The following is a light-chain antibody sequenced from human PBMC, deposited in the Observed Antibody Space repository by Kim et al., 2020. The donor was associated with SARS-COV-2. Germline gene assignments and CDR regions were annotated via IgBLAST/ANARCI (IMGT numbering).Light chain of an antibody. V-gene: IGLV3-19*01. Sequence: DWGPTVASNAQEAGTRGYYATRYQQKPEQAPILVIYGKNNRTSGIPDRFSGSSSGNTAALTITGTQAGDEADYYCNSRDSNDNVVFGGGTQLTVL. CDR2: GKN. CDR1: GTRGYY. J-gene: IGLJ2*01. CDR3: NSRDSNDNVV.